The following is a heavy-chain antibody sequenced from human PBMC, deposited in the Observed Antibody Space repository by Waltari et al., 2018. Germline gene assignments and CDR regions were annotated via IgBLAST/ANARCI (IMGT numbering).Heavy chain of an antibody. D-gene: IGHD5-18*01. CDR2: INHSGST. V-gene: IGHV4-34*01. J-gene: IGHJ6*03. CDR1: GGSFSGYY. CDR3: ARGGGGYSYGSYMDV. Sequence: QVQLQQWGAGLLKPSETLSLTCAVYGGSFSGYYWSWIRQPPGKGLEWIGEINHSGSTNYNPSLKSRVTISVDTSKNQFSLKLSSVTAADTAVYYCARGGGGYSYGSYMDVWGKGTTVTVSS.